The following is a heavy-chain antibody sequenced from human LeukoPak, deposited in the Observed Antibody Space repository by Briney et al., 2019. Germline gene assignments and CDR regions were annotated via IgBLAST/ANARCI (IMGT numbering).Heavy chain of an antibody. CDR2: IYTSGST. V-gene: IGHV4-61*02. J-gene: IGHJ5*02. CDR3: ARDLWSGYPDYNWFDP. CDR1: GGSISSGSYY. Sequence: SETLSLTCTASGGSISSGSYYWSWIRQPAGKGLEWIGRIYTSGSTNYNPSLKSRVTISVDTSKNQFSLKLSSVTAADTAVYYCARDLWSGYPDYNWFDPWGQGTLVTVSS. D-gene: IGHD3-3*01.